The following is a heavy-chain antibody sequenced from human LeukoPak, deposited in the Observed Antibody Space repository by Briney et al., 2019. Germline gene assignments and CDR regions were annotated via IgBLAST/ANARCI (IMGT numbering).Heavy chain of an antibody. Sequence: SETLSLTCIVSGGSISSYYWSWIRQPPGKGLEWIGYIYYSGSTNYNPSLKSRVTISVDTSKNQFSLKLSSVTAADTAVYYCARAMVDYDSSGQYYFDYWGQGTLVTVSS. CDR1: GGSISSYY. D-gene: IGHD3-22*01. CDR2: IYYSGST. V-gene: IGHV4-59*01. CDR3: ARAMVDYDSSGQYYFDY. J-gene: IGHJ4*02.